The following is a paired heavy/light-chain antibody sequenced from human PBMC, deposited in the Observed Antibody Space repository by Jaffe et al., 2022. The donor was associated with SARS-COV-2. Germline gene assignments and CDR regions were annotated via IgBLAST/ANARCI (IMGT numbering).Light chain of an antibody. CDR3: QQGDSPPLP. Sequence: DIQMTQSPSSLSASVGDRVTITCRASQSISNYLNWYQQKPGKAPKLLIFGASNLQSGVPSRFSGSGSGTDFTLTISCLQAEDFATYYCQQGDSPPLPFGGGTKVEIK. V-gene: IGKV1-39*01. CDR1: QSISNY. CDR2: GAS. J-gene: IGKJ4*01.
Heavy chain of an antibody. J-gene: IGHJ5*02. CDR1: GYTFTTFA. Sequence: QVQLVQSGAEVKKPGASVKVSCKASGYTFTTFAMHWVRQAPGQRLEWMGWIVVGSDSTKYSQKFQDRVTITRDTSATTVYMELSSLRTEDTAVYYCARGPVRGVLNWLDPWGQGTQVTVSS. CDR2: IVVGSDST. D-gene: IGHD3-10*01. CDR3: ARGPVRGVLNWLDP. V-gene: IGHV1-3*01.